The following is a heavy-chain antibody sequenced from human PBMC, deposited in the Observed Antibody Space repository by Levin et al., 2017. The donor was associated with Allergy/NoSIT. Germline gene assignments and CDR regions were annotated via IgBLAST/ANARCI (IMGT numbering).Heavy chain of an antibody. CDR1: GFTFSSYA. CDR2: ISGSGGST. V-gene: IGHV3-23*01. D-gene: IGHD1-20*01. CDR3: AKVRYNWNDDWGEGYYYYGMDV. J-gene: IGHJ6*02. Sequence: GGSLRLSCAASGFTFSSYAMSWVRQAPGKGLEWVSAISGSGGSTYYADSVKGRFTISRDNSKNTLYLQMNSLRAEDTAVFYCAKVRYNWNDDWGEGYYYYGMDVWGQGTTVTVSS.